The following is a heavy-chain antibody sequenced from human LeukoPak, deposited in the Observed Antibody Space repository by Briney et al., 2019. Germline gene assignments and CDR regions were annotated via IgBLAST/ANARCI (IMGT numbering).Heavy chain of an antibody. Sequence: SETLSLTCTVSGGSISSGSYSWTWIRQPPGRGLEWIGYVYSSGSSYYNPSLKSRSIISIDTSRNLFSLKLSSVTAADTAVYYCAREKIIVADLYYFDYWGQGTLVTVSS. J-gene: IGHJ4*02. CDR1: GGSISSGSYS. D-gene: IGHD5-12*01. CDR2: VYSSGSS. CDR3: AREKIIVADLYYFDY. V-gene: IGHV4-30-4*07.